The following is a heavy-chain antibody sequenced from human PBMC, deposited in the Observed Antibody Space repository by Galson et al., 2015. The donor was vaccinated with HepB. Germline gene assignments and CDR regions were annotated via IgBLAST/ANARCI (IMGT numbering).Heavy chain of an antibody. CDR2: IKSKTDGGTT. D-gene: IGHD2-2*01. V-gene: IGHV3-15*07. CDR3: TTEGYCSSTSCYVSPYYYYYMDV. Sequence: SLRLSCAASGFTFSNAWMNWVRQAPGKGLEWVGRIKSKTDGGTTDYAAPVKGRFTISRDDSKNTLYLQMNSLKTEDTAVYYCTTEGYCSSTSCYVSPYYYYYMDVWGKGTTVTVSS. J-gene: IGHJ6*03. CDR1: GFTFSNAW.